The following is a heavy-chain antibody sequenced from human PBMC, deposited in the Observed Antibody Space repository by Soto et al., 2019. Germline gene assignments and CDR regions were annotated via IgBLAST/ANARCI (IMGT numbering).Heavy chain of an antibody. CDR2: ISGYNGNT. V-gene: IGHV1-18*01. CDR3: ARENYKSAYPHNWFDP. CDR1: GYTFSSCG. J-gene: IGHJ5*02. Sequence: ASVQVSCKASGYTFSSCGMSWVRQAPGQGLEWMGWISGYNGNTNYAQKLQGRVTMTTDTSTSTAYLELRSLRSDDTAVYYCARENYKSAYPHNWFDPWGQGTLVTVSS. D-gene: IGHD3-3*01.